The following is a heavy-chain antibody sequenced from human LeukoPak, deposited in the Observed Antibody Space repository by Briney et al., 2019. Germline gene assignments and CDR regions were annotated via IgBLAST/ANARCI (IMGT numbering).Heavy chain of an antibody. CDR1: GFTFSGYG. CDR3: ARVLGDSGWYLGWFDP. V-gene: IGHV3-33*01. D-gene: IGHD6-19*01. J-gene: IGHJ5*02. CDR2: IWYDGSDK. Sequence: GGSLRLSCAASGFTFSGYGMHWVREAPGMGLGWVAVIWYDGSDKYYADSVKGRFTISRANSKNTLYLQMNSLRVEDTAVYYCARVLGDSGWYLGWFDPWGQGTLVTVSS.